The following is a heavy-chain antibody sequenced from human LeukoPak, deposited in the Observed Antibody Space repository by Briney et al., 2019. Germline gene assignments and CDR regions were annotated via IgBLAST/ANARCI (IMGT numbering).Heavy chain of an antibody. V-gene: IGHV3-11*01. CDR3: ARDSSGYYYDY. CDR2: SSSSGSTI. CDR1: GFTFSGYY. J-gene: IGHJ4*02. D-gene: IGHD3-22*01. Sequence: PGGSLRLSCAASGFTFSGYYMSWIRQAPGKGLEWVSYSSSSGSTIYFADSVKGRFTISRDNAKNSLYLQMNSLRAEDTAVYYCARDSSGYYYDYWGQGTLVTVSS.